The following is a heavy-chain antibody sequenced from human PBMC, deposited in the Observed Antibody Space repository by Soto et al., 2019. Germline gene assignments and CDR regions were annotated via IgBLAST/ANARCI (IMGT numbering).Heavy chain of an antibody. CDR1: GFTFSSYW. V-gene: IGHV3-74*01. CDR2: INSDGSST. Sequence: EVQLVESGGGLVQPGGSLRLSCAASGFTFSSYWMHWVRQAPGKGLVWVSRINSDGSSTSYADSVKGRFTISRDNAKNTLYLQMNSLRAEDTAVYYCARVLGYCSGGSCYSSRPTYYYYYMDVWGKGTTVTVSS. J-gene: IGHJ6*03. CDR3: ARVLGYCSGGSCYSSRPTYYYYYMDV. D-gene: IGHD2-15*01.